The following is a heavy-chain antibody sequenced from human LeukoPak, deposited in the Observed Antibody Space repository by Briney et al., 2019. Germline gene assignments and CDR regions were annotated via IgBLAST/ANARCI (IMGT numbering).Heavy chain of an antibody. Sequence: GGSLRHSCAASGFTVSSNYMSWVRQAPGKGLEWVSVIYSGGSTYYADSVKGRFTISRDNSKNTLYLQMNSLRAEDTAVYYCARVSSGWLYYFDYWGQGTLVTVSS. CDR2: IYSGGST. J-gene: IGHJ4*02. CDR3: ARVSSGWLYYFDY. CDR1: GFTVSSNY. D-gene: IGHD6-19*01. V-gene: IGHV3-53*01.